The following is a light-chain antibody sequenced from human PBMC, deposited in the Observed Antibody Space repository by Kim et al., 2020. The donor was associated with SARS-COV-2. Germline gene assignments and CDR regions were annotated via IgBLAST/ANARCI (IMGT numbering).Light chain of an antibody. CDR3: SSYTSSNTLVV. CDR2: DVS. V-gene: IGLV2-14*03. CDR1: SSDVGGYNY. Sequence: QSALTQPASASGSPGQSVTISCTGTSSDVGGYNYVSWYQQHPGKAPKLMIYDVSNRPSGVPNRFSGSKSGNTASLTISGLQAEDEADYYCSSYTSSNTLVVFGGGTQLTVL. J-gene: IGLJ2*01.